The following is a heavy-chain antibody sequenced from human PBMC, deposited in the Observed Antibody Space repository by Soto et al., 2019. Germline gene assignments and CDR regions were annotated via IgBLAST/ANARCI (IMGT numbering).Heavy chain of an antibody. Sequence: ASVDVSCEASEGTFRCYAISWVRQAPGQGLDWMGGIIPIFGTANYAQKFQGRVTITADESTSTAYMELSSLRSEDTAVYYCARDCRASYSSSWLGGAFDIWGQGTMVTFSS. D-gene: IGHD6-13*01. CDR2: IIPIFGTA. V-gene: IGHV1-69*13. CDR3: ARDCRASYSSSWLGGAFDI. CDR1: EGTFRCYA. J-gene: IGHJ3*02.